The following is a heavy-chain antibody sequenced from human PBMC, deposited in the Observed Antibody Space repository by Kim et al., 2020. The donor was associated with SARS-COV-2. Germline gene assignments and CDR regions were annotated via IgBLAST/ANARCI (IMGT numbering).Heavy chain of an antibody. V-gene: IGHV1-69*13. D-gene: IGHD4-17*01. CDR1: GGTFSSYA. CDR2: IIPIFGTA. J-gene: IGHJ5*02. Sequence: SVKVSCKASGGTFSSYAISWVRQAPGQGLEWMGGIIPIFGTANYAQKFQGRVTITADESTSTAYMELSSLRSEDTAVYYCARDLRRKAVTTIGVCWFDPWGQGTLVTVSS. CDR3: ARDLRRKAVTTIGVCWFDP.